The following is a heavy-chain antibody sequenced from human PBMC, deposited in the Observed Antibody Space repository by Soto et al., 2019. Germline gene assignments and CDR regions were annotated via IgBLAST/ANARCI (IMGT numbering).Heavy chain of an antibody. D-gene: IGHD5-12*01. V-gene: IGHV3-30*18. Sequence: GGSLRLSCAASGFTFSSYGMHWVRQAPGKGLEWVAVISYDGSNKYYADSVKGRFTISRDNSKNTLYLQMNSLRAEDTAVYYCAKGIGYSGYDSSWYFDYWGQGTLVTVSS. CDR2: ISYDGSNK. CDR3: AKGIGYSGYDSSWYFDY. CDR1: GFTFSSYG. J-gene: IGHJ4*02.